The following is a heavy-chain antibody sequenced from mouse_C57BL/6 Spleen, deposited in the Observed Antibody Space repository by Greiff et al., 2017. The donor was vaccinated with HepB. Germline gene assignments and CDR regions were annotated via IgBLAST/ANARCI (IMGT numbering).Heavy chain of an antibody. CDR2: INPNNGGT. Sequence: EVQLQQSGPELVKPGASVKISCKASGYTFTDYYMNWVKQSHGKSLEWIGDINPNNGGTSYNQKFKGKATLTVDKSSSTAYMELRSLTSEDSAVYYCARRSNWDAYWGQGTLVTVSA. CDR3: ARRSNWDAY. J-gene: IGHJ3*01. CDR1: GYTFTDYY. V-gene: IGHV1-26*01. D-gene: IGHD4-1*01.